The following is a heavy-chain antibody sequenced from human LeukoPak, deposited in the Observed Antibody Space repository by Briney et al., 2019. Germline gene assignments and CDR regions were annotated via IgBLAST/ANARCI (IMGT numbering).Heavy chain of an antibody. CDR1: GFTFSNYR. CDR2: IKQDGSEK. V-gene: IGHV3-7*02. Sequence: GGSLRLSLATSGFTFSNYRMAWVRQAPGKGLEWMGNIKQDGSEKCYVDSVKGRFTFTRDHAKKSAYLQMNSLRADDTAVYYCVSQLDWTFEYWGQGTVVTVSS. J-gene: IGHJ4*02. CDR3: VSQLDWTFEY. D-gene: IGHD2-2*01.